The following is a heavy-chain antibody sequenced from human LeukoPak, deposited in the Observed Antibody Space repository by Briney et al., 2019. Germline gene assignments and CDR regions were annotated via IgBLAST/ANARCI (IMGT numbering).Heavy chain of an antibody. J-gene: IGHJ6*02. CDR2: IYPGDSDT. D-gene: IGHD3-10*01. V-gene: IGHV5-51*01. CDR3: ARQRYGSGSSSYYYYGMDV. Sequence: GAPKISRKGSGYNLTRYWIGWVRQMPRKRLGWGGNIYPGDSDTRYSPSFQGQVTISADKSISTAYLQWSSLKASDTAMYYCARQRYGSGSSSYYYYGMDVWGQGTTVTVSS. CDR1: GYNLTRYW.